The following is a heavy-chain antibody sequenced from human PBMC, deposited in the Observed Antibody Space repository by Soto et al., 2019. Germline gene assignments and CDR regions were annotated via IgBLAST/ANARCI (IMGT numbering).Heavy chain of an antibody. CDR3: GKIDSRSWGARYYSGMDV. V-gene: IGHV3-23*01. CDR1: GFTFSSSA. CDR2: ISGSGDRT. Sequence: SPSCAASGFTFSSSAMSLGRQAPGKGVGWVSAISGSGDRTYYADSVKGRIIISRDNSKNTLYLKTNSLRAEDTAVYYCGKIDSRSWGARYYSGMDVWGQGTTVTVSS. J-gene: IGHJ6*02. D-gene: IGHD6-13*01.